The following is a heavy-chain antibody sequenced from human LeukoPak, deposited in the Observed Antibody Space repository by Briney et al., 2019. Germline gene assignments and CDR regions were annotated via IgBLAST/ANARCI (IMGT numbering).Heavy chain of an antibody. CDR1: RYTFTSYG. V-gene: IGHV1-18*01. CDR3: ARAGTAYGSGRWFDP. J-gene: IGHJ5*02. CDR2: ISAYNGKT. Sequence: GSSVKVSCKASRYTFTSYGIRWVGQAPRQGLEWIGWISAYNGKTNYAQKFQGRVTMTTDTSTSTAYMELRSLRSDDTAVYYCARAGTAYGSGRWFDPWGQGTLVTVSS. D-gene: IGHD3-10*01.